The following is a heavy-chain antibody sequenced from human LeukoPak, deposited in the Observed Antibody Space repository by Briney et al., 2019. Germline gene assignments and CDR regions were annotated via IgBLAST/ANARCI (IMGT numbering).Heavy chain of an antibody. CDR3: ARERGYTLDY. J-gene: IGHJ4*02. D-gene: IGHD5-12*01. V-gene: IGHV4-59*12. CDR2: IYYSGST. CDR1: GGSISSYY. Sequence: PSETLSLTCTVSGGSISSYYWSWIRQPPGKGLEWIGYIYYSGSTNYNPSLKSRVTISVDKSKNQFSLKLSSVTAADTAVYYCARERGYTLDYWGQGTLVTVSS.